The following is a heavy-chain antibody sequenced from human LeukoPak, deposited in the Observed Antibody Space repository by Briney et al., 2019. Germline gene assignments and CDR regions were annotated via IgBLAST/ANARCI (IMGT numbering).Heavy chain of an antibody. CDR2: ISYDGSNK. V-gene: IGHV3-30-3*01. D-gene: IGHD3-10*01. CDR3: ARDVSPYYYGSGSYYY. CDR1: GFTFSSYA. Sequence: PGGSLRLSCAASGFTFSSYAMHWVRQAPGKGLEWVAVISYDGSNKYYADSVKGRFTISRDNSKNTLYLQMNSLRAEDTAVYYCARDVSPYYYGSGSYYYWGQGTLVTVSS. J-gene: IGHJ4*02.